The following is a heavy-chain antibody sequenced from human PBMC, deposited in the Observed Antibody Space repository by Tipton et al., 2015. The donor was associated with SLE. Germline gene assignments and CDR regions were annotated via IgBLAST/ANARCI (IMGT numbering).Heavy chain of an antibody. D-gene: IGHD3-22*01. CDR1: GYSISSGYY. CDR3: ARDQISSGYYYVDYFDY. V-gene: IGHV4-38-2*02. J-gene: IGHJ4*02. CDR2: IYHSGST. Sequence: TLSLTCAVSGYSISSGYYWGWIRQPPGKGLEWIGSIYHSGSTYYNPSLKSRVTISVDTSKNQFSLKLSSVTAADTAVYYCARDQISSGYYYVDYFDYWGQGTLVTVSS.